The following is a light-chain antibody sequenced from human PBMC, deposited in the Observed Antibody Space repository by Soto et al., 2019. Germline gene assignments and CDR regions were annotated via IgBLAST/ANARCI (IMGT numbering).Light chain of an antibody. J-gene: IGLJ1*01. Sequence: SVLTQPPSVSAAPGQKVTISCSGSSSNIGNNYVSWYQQLPGTAPKLLIYENNKRPSGIPDRFSGSKSGTSATLGITGLQTGDEADYYCGTWDSSLSAKVFGTGTKLTVL. CDR1: SSNIGNNY. CDR2: ENN. V-gene: IGLV1-51*02. CDR3: GTWDSSLSAKV.